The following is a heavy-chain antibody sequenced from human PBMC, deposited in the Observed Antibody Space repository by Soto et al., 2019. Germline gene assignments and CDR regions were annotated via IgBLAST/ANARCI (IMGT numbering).Heavy chain of an antibody. V-gene: IGHV3-13*05. D-gene: IGHD6-13*01. CDR3: ARGRIYSSSWYRVLYFDY. Sequence: PGGSLRLSCAAPGFTFSSYDMHWVRQATGKGLEWVSAIGTAGDPYYPGSVKGRFTISRENAKNSLYLQMNSLRAGDTAVYYCARGRIYSSSWYRVLYFDYWGQGTLVTVSS. J-gene: IGHJ4*02. CDR2: IGTAGDP. CDR1: GFTFSSYD.